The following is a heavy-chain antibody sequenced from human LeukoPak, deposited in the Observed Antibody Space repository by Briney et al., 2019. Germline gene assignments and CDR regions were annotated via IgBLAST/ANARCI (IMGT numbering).Heavy chain of an antibody. CDR1: GGTFSRYG. D-gene: IGHD3-3*01. Sequence: AVKVSCKGSGGTFSRYGINWVRQAPGQGLEWMGGIISICGAANYAQKFKGRVTITADTSTNTAYMELGSLRSEDAAVYYCARAARTLFGVCIIAAFDIWGQGTMVTVSS. J-gene: IGHJ3*02. CDR2: IISICGAA. V-gene: IGHV1-69*06. CDR3: ARAARTLFGVCIIAAFDI.